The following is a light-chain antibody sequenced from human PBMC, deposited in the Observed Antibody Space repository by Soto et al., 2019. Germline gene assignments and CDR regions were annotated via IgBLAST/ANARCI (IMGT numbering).Light chain of an antibody. CDR2: SNN. CDR3: AAWDDSLNGWV. J-gene: IGLJ3*02. V-gene: IGLV1-44*01. CDR1: SSNIGRNT. Sequence: QSVLTQPPSASGTPGQRVSISCSGGSSNIGRNTVNWYQHLPGTAPKLLIYSNNLRPSGVPDRFSGSKSGTSASLAISGLQSEDEAEYYCAAWDDSLNGWVFGGGTKLTVL.